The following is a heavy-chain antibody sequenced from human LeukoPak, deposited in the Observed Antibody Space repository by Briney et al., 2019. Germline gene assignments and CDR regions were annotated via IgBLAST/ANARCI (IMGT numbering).Heavy chain of an antibody. CDR2: IYYSGST. D-gene: IGHD3-22*01. Sequence: SETLSLTCTVSGGSISSSSYDWGWIRQPPGKGLEWIGSIYYSGSTYYNPSLKSRVTISVDTSKNQFSLKLSSVTAADTAVYYCARASITMIVVVITLDAFDIWGQGTMVTVSS. CDR1: GGSISSSSYD. V-gene: IGHV4-39*07. J-gene: IGHJ3*02. CDR3: ARASITMIVVVITLDAFDI.